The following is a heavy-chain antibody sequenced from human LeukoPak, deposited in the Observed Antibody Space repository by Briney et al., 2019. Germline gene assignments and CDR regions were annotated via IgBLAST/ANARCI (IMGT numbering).Heavy chain of an antibody. J-gene: IGHJ4*02. V-gene: IGHV3-21*01. Sequence: PGGSLRLSCAASGFTFSSYSMNWVRQAPGKGLEWVSSISSSSSYIYYADSVKGRFTISRDNAKNSLYLQINSLRAEDMAVYYCARDSSSWYYFDYWGQGTLVTVSS. D-gene: IGHD6-13*01. CDR1: GFTFSSYS. CDR3: ARDSSSWYYFDY. CDR2: ISSSSSYI.